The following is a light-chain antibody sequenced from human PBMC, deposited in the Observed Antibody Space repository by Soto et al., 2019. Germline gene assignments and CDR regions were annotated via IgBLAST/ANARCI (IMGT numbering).Light chain of an antibody. V-gene: IGLV2-14*01. CDR1: SGDVGGYNY. J-gene: IGLJ2*01. CDR3: SSYTSSSTLGHVV. Sequence: QSVLTQPASVSGSPGQSITISCTGTSGDVGGYNYVSWYQQHPGKAPKLMIYDVSNRPSGVSNRFSGSKSGNTASLTISGLQAEDEADYYCSSYTSSSTLGHVVFGGGTKLTVL. CDR2: DVS.